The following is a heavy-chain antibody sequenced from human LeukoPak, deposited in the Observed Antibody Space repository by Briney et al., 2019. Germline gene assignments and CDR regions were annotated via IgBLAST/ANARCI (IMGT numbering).Heavy chain of an antibody. D-gene: IGHD1-7*01. CDR2: ISYDGSNK. CDR1: GFTFSSYG. J-gene: IGHJ4*02. CDR3: AKAQLELPTEGVDY. Sequence: GGSLRLSCAASGFTFSSYGMNWVRQAPGKGLEWVAVISYDGSNKYYEDSVKGRFTISRDNSKNTLYLQMNSLRAEDTAVYYCAKAQLELPTEGVDYWGQGTLVTVSS. V-gene: IGHV3-30*18.